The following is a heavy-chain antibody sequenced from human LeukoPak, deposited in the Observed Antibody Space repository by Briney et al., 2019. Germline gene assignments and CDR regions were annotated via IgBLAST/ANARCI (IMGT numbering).Heavy chain of an antibody. CDR2: IYHSGST. CDR1: GYSISSGYY. D-gene: IGHD3-22*01. CDR3: ARDGYDSSGYYTGGPQH. V-gene: IGHV4-38-2*02. J-gene: IGHJ1*01. Sequence: SETLSLTCTVSGYSISSGYYWGWIRQPPGKGLEWIGSIYHSGSTYYNPSLKSRVTISVDTSKNQFSLKLSSVTAADAAVYYCARDGYDSSGYYTGGPQHWGQGTLVTVSS.